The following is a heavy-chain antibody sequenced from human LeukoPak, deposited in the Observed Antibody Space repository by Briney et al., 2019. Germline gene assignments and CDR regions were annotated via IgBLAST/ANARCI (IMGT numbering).Heavy chain of an antibody. J-gene: IGHJ4*02. CDR2: ISIGSTYV. D-gene: IGHD4/OR15-4a*01. V-gene: IGHV3-21*01. Sequence: KPGGSLRLSCTASGFTFSTYSMNWVRQAPGKGLEWVSYISIGSTYVYYADSVKDRFTVSRDNAKNSLVLQMNSLRAEDTAVYYCARGVSGATALDFWGQGTLVTVSS. CDR1: GFTFSTYS. CDR3: ARGVSGATALDF.